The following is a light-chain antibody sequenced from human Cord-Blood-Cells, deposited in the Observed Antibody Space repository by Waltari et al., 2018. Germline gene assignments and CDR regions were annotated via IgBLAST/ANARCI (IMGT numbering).Light chain of an antibody. J-gene: IGKJ2*01. CDR2: WAS. V-gene: IGKV4-1*01. CDR3: QQYYSTPYT. CDR1: QSVLYSSNNKNY. Sequence: DIVMTQSPDSLAVSLGERATINCKSSQSVLYSSNNKNYLAWYQQKPGQPPKLLIYWASTRESGVPYRFSGSGCGTDFTLTISSLQAEDVAVYYCQQYYSTPYTFGQGTKLEIK.